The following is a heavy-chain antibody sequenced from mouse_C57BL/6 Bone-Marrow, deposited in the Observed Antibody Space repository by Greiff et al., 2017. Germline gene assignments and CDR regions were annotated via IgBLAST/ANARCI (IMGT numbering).Heavy chain of an antibody. J-gene: IGHJ3*01. V-gene: IGHV5-4*01. CDR2: ISDGGSYT. CDR1: GFTFSSYA. CDR3: ARDRWEAY. Sequence: EVKLMESGGGLVKPGGSLKLSCAASGFTFSSYAMSWVRQTPEKRLEWVATISDGGSYTYYPDNVKGRFTISRDNAKNNLYLQMSHLKSEDTAMYYCARDRWEAYWGQGTLVTVSA. D-gene: IGHD4-1*01.